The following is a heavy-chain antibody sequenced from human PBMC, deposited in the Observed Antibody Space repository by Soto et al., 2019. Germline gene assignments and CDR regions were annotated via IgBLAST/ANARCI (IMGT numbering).Heavy chain of an antibody. CDR3: ARVTSP. V-gene: IGHV4-30-2*01. D-gene: IGHD2-2*01. Sequence: PSETLSLTCAVSGGSISSGGYSWSWIRQPPGKGLEWIGYIYHSGSTYYTYYNPSLKSRVTISVDRSKNQFSLELSSVTAADTAVYYCARVTSPWGQGTLVTVSS. J-gene: IGHJ5*02. CDR1: GGSISSGGYS. CDR2: IYHSGSTYYT.